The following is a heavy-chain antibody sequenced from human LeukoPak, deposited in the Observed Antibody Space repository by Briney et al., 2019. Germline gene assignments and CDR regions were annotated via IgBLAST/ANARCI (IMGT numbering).Heavy chain of an antibody. J-gene: IGHJ4*02. CDR1: GGSISSSSYY. CDR3: ARGRITMVRGAPLDYFDY. CDR2: IYYSGST. D-gene: IGHD3-10*01. V-gene: IGHV4-39*07. Sequence: SETLSLTCTVSGGSISSSSYYWGWIRQPPGKGLEWIGSIYYSGSTYYNPSLKSRVTISVDTSKNQFSLKLSSVTAADTAVYYCARGRITMVRGAPLDYFDYWGQGTLVTVSS.